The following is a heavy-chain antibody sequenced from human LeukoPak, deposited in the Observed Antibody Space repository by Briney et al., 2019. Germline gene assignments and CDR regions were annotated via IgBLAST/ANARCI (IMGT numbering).Heavy chain of an antibody. CDR1: GYTFTSYG. D-gene: IGHD3-3*01. V-gene: IGHV1-18*01. CDR2: ISAYNGNT. Sequence: ASVKVSCKASGYTFTSYGISWVRQAPGQGLEWMGWISAYNGNTNYAQKLQGRVTMTTDTSTSTAYMELRSLRSDDTAVYYCARAATYYDFWSGFDYWGQGTRVTVSP. J-gene: IGHJ4*02. CDR3: ARAATYYDFWSGFDY.